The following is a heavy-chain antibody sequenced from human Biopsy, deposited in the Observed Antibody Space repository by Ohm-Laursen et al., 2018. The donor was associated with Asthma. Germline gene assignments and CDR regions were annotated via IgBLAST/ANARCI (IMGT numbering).Heavy chain of an antibody. CDR1: GFAFSIYD. Sequence: SLRLSCAAPGFAFSIYDIHWVRQAPGKGLEWVAVISYDGGNKFYGDSVKGRFTLSRDNSRNTLYLQMNSLRVEDTAIYYCARTHERWTSIQDDALDIWGQGTMVIVSS. CDR2: ISYDGGNK. CDR3: ARTHERWTSIQDDALDI. V-gene: IGHV3-30*03. J-gene: IGHJ3*02. D-gene: IGHD4-23*01.